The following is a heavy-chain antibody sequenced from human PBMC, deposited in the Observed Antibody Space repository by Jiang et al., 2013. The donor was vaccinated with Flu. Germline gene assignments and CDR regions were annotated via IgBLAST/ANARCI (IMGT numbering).Heavy chain of an antibody. J-gene: IGHJ4*02. CDR3: ASNHGDYFIGTLGY. CDR2: INPSGGST. Sequence: HWVRQAPGQGLEWMGIINPSGGSTSYAQKFQGRVTMTRDTSTSTVYMELSSLRSEDTAVYYCASNHGDYFIGTLGYWGQGTLVTVSS. V-gene: IGHV1-46*03. D-gene: IGHD4-17*01.